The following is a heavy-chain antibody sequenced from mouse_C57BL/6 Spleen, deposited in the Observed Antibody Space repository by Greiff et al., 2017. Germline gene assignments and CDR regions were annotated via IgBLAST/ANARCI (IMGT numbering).Heavy chain of an antibody. Sequence: EVKLMESGGGLVKPGGSLKLSCAASGFTFSDYGMHWVRQAPEKGLEWVAYISSGSSTIYYADTVKGRFTISRDNAKNTLFLQMTSLRSEDTAMYYCASFITTVFDVWGTGTTVTVSS. V-gene: IGHV5-17*01. J-gene: IGHJ1*03. CDR2: ISSGSSTI. CDR3: ASFITTVFDV. CDR1: GFTFSDYG. D-gene: IGHD1-1*01.